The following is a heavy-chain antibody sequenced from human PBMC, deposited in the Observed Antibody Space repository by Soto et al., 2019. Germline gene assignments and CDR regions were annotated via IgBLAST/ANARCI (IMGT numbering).Heavy chain of an antibody. V-gene: IGHV4-59*01. CDR1: GGSISSYY. D-gene: IGHD1-26*01. CDR3: ARAPVWETLPEYYFDY. J-gene: IGHJ4*02. CDR2: IYYSGST. Sequence: SETLSLTCTVSGGSISSYYWSWIRQPPGKGLEWIGYIYYSGSTNYNPSLKSRVTISVDTSKNQFSLKLSSVTAADTAVYYCARAPVWETLPEYYFDYWGQGTLVTVSS.